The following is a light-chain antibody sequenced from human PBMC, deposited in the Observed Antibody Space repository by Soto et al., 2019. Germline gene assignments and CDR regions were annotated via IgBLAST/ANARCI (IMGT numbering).Light chain of an antibody. CDR1: TSNIGAPYD. V-gene: IGLV1-40*01. Sequence: QSVPRHPPSVSWAPGHRVAISCTGSTSNIGAPYDVHWYQHLPGTAPKLLIYGDNNRPSGVPDRFSGSKSGTSASLAITRLQAEDEADYYCQSYDISLHNYVFGTGTKVTVL. CDR2: GDN. CDR3: QSYDISLHNYV. J-gene: IGLJ1*01.